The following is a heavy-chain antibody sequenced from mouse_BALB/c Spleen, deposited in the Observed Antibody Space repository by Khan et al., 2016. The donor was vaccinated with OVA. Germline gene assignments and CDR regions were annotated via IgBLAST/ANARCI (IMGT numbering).Heavy chain of an antibody. CDR3: ARSNYYGRGLYAMDY. Sequence: DLVEPGASVKLSCKASGYTFTSYWINWIKERPGQGLEWLGQIGPGSGSAYYNELFKGKATLTVDTSSSTVYIQLISLSSEDSAVYVCARSNYYGRGLYAMDYWCQGTSVTVSS. J-gene: IGHJ4*01. D-gene: IGHD1-1*01. CDR2: IGPGSGSA. CDR1: GYTFTSYW. V-gene: IGHV1S41*01.